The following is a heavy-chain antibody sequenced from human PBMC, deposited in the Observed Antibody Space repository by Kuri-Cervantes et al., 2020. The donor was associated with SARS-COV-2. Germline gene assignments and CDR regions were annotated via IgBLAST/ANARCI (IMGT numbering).Heavy chain of an antibody. CDR3: ARGAANYYMDV. CDR1: GFSFRSYA. D-gene: IGHD3-16*01. J-gene: IGHJ6*03. CDR2: IWYDGKNE. V-gene: IGHV3-33*01. Sequence: GESLKISCAASGFSFRSYAIHWVRQAPGKGLEWVAVIWYDGKNEYYAGSVKGRFTISRDNSRNTVLLQMNILRAEDTAIYYCARGAANYYMDVWGTGTTVTVSS.